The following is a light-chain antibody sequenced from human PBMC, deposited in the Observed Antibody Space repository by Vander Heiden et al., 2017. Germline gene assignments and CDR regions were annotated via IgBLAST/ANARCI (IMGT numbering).Light chain of an antibody. CDR1: QSISNW. CDR2: QAS. CDR3: QQNHSYFSST. V-gene: IGKV1-5*03. Sequence: DIQMTQSPSTLSASVGDRVTITCRASQSISNWLAWYQQRPGKAPKLLIYQASTLESGVPSRFSGSGYGTEFTLTISSRQPDDFAPYYCQQNHSYFSSTFGQGTKVEIK. J-gene: IGKJ2*01.